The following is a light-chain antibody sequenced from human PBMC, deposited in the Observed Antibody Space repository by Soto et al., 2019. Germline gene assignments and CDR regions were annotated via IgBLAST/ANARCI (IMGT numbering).Light chain of an antibody. CDR3: SSYRTGSAFYV. CDR1: SSDVGDYNY. J-gene: IGLJ1*01. V-gene: IGLV2-14*01. Sequence: QSVLTQPASVSGSPGQSITISCTGTSSDVGDYNYVSWYQHHPGKAPKLIIYEVRNRPSGVPNRFSGAKSGNTASLTISGLQAEDEADYYCSSYRTGSAFYVFGSGTKVTVL. CDR2: EVR.